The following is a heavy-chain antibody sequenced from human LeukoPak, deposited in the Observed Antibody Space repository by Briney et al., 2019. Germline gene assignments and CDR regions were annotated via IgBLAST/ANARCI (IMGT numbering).Heavy chain of an antibody. Sequence: PSETLSLTCTVSGGSISSSSYYWGWIRQPPGKGLEWIGSIYYSGSTYYNPSLKSRVTISVDTSKNQFSLKLSSVTAADTAVYYCARVRGMGVAFDIWGQGTMVTVSS. V-gene: IGHV4-39*07. J-gene: IGHJ3*02. CDR2: IYYSGST. D-gene: IGHD3-16*01. CDR1: GGSISSSSYY. CDR3: ARVRGMGVAFDI.